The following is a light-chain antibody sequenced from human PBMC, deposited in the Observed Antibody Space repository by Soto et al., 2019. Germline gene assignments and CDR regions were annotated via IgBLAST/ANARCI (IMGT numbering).Light chain of an antibody. CDR3: QQSYTTPLT. V-gene: IGKV1-12*01. Sequence: DIQMTQSPPSVSASVGDRVTITCRASQDVGKWLAWYQQKPGKAPTLLIHGASSLQSGVPSRFSGSRSGPDFTLTISSLQPEDLATYYCQQSYTTPLTFGGGTKVDI. J-gene: IGKJ4*01. CDR1: QDVGKW. CDR2: GAS.